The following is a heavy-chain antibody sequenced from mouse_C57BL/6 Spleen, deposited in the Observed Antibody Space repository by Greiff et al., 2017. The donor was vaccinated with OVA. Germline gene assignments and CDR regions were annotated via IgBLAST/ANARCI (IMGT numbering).Heavy chain of an antibody. V-gene: IGHV1-69*01. CDR3: ARRGTTVEDYFDY. CDR1: GYTFTSYW. D-gene: IGHD1-1*01. Sequence: QVQLQQPGAELVMPGASVKLSCKASGYTFTSYWMHWVKQRPGQGLEWIGEIDPSDSYTNYNQKFKGKSTLTVDKSSSTAYMQLSSLTSEDSAVYYCARRGTTVEDYFDYWGQGTTRTVSS. J-gene: IGHJ2*01. CDR2: IDPSDSYT.